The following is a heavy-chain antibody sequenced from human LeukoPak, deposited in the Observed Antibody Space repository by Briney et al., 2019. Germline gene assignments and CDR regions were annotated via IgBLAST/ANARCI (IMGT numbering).Heavy chain of an antibody. V-gene: IGHV3-30*18. CDR3: EKEQWDCSSTRCPFAY. CDR1: GFTFSSYG. D-gene: IGHD2-2*01. CDR2: ISYDGSNK. J-gene: IGHJ4*02. Sequence: GRSLRLSCAASGFTFSSYGMHWVRQAPGKGLEWVAVISYDGSNKYYADSVKGRFTISRDNSKNTLYLQMNSLSAADTAVYYCEKEQWDCSSTRCPFAYWGQGTLVTVSS.